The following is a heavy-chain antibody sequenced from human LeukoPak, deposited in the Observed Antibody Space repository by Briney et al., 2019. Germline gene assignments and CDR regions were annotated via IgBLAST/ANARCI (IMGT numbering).Heavy chain of an antibody. Sequence: SETLSLTCTVSGGSVSGYYWGWIRQPPGKGLEWIGRIYTSGSTNYNPSLKSRVTMSVDTSKNQFSLKLSSVTAADTAVYYCARDLREITMVRGVIRDAFDIWGQGTMVTVSS. CDR3: ARDLREITMVRGVIRDAFDI. D-gene: IGHD3-10*01. CDR1: GGSVSGYY. J-gene: IGHJ3*02. CDR2: IYTSGST. V-gene: IGHV4-4*07.